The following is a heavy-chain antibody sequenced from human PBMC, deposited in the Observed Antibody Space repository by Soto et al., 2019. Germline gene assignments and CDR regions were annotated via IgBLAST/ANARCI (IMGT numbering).Heavy chain of an antibody. J-gene: IGHJ4*02. Sequence: EVQLVESGGGLVKPGGSLRLSCAASGFTFSSYSMNWVRQAPGKGLEWVSSISSSSSFIYYADSVKGRFTISRDNAKNSLYLQINSLRAEHTSMFYCARSYDILTGYSGFDYWGQGTLVTVSS. CDR1: GFTFSSYS. D-gene: IGHD3-9*01. V-gene: IGHV3-21*01. CDR3: ARSYDILTGYSGFDY. CDR2: ISSSSSFI.